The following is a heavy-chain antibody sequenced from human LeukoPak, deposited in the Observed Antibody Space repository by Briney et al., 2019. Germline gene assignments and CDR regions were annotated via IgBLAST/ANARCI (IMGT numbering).Heavy chain of an antibody. Sequence: GESLKISCKGSGYSFTSYWIGWVRQMPGKGLEWMGIIYPGDSDTRYSPSFQGQVTISADKSISTAYLQWSSLKASDTAMYYCARRASNYAEEVMPPYPWGQGTLVTVSS. V-gene: IGHV5-51*01. J-gene: IGHJ5*02. CDR2: IYPGDSDT. CDR1: GYSFTSYW. D-gene: IGHD4-11*01. CDR3: ARRASNYAEEVMPPYP.